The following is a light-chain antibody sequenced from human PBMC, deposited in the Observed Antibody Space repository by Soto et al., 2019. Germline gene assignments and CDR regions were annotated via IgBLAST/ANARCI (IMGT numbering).Light chain of an antibody. Sequence: SYELTQPPSVSVAPGKKARITCGLNKIGSESVHWFQQKPGQAPVLVIFYDRERPSGTTERISGSNSGNTATLTISRVEAGDEADYYCQVWDSSSDHVIFGGGTQLTVL. J-gene: IGLJ2*01. CDR1: KIGSES. CDR3: QVWDSSSDHVI. V-gene: IGLV3-21*04. CDR2: YDR.